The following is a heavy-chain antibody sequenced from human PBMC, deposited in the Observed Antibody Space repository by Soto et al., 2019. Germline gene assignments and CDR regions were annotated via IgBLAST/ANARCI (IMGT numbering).Heavy chain of an antibody. CDR1: GYTFTRYG. D-gene: IGHD2-21*02. V-gene: IGHV1-18*01. CDR3: AREGDVPYYYSGMDV. J-gene: IGHJ6*02. Sequence: QVHLVQSGAEVKKPGASVKVSCKTSGYTFTRYGISWVRQAPGQGLEWMGWISGYDGRTNFAQKVQDRVTMTTDTSTSTVYMELRSLSSDDTAVYSCAREGDVPYYYSGMDVWGQGTTVTVSS. CDR2: ISGYDGRT.